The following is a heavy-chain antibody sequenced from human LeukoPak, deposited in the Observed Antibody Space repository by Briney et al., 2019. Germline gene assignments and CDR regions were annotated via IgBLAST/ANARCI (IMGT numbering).Heavy chain of an antibody. J-gene: IGHJ6*03. CDR1: GGSFSGYY. CDR2: INYSGST. D-gene: IGHD3-10*01. V-gene: IGHV4-34*01. Sequence: SETLSLTCAVYGGSFSGYYWSWIRQPPGKGLEWIGEINYSGSTNYNPSLKSRVTISVDTSKNQFSLKLSSVTAADTAVYYCARGVLLWFGAGHYYYYYMDVWGKGTTVTISS. CDR3: ARGVLLWFGAGHYYYYYMDV.